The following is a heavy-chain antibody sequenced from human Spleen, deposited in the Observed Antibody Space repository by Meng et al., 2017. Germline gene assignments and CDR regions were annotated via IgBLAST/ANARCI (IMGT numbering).Heavy chain of an antibody. V-gene: IGHV1-18*01. J-gene: IGHJ3*02. CDR2: ISAYTDSA. D-gene: IGHD5-12*01. CDR3: AMGYSHYDSAFDI. CDR1: GYSFSIYG. Sequence: ASVKVSCKASGYSFSIYGISWVRQAPGQGLEWMGWISAYTDSAKYAQNLQGRVTMTTDTPTNTIYMEVRSLRSDDTAVYYCAMGYSHYDSAFDIWGQGTMVTVSS.